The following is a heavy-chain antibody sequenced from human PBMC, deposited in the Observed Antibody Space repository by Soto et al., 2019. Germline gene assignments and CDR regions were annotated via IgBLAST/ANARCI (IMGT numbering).Heavy chain of an antibody. CDR2: MNPNSGNT. V-gene: IGHV1-8*02. CDR3: ARSQVGATGPYGY. J-gene: IGHJ4*02. CDR1: GYTFTSYD. Sequence: ASVKVSCKASGYTFTSYDINWVRQATGQGLEWMGWMNPNSGNTGHALKLQGRVTMTTDTSTSTAYMELRSLRSDDTAVYYCARSQVGATGPYGYWGQGTLVTVSS. D-gene: IGHD1-26*01.